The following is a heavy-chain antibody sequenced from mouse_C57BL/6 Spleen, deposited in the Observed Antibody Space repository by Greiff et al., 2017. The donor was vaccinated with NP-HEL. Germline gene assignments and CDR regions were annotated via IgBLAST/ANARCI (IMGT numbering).Heavy chain of an antibody. Sequence: QVQLKQPGAELVRPGSSVKLSCKASGYTFTSYWMDWVKQRPGQGLEWIGNIYPSDSETHYNQKFKDKATLTVDKSSSTAYMQLSSLTSEDSAVYYCARSHYYGSRTNYFDYWGQGTTLTVSS. CDR3: ARSHYYGSRTNYFDY. CDR1: GYTFTSYW. D-gene: IGHD1-1*01. CDR2: IYPSDSET. V-gene: IGHV1-61*01. J-gene: IGHJ2*01.